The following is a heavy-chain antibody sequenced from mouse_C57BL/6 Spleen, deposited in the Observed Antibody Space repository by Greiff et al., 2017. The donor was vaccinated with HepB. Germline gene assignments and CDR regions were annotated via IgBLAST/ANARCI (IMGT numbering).Heavy chain of an antibody. CDR1: GYTFTSYT. CDR2: INPSSGYT. Sequence: VQLQQSGAELARPGASVKMSCKASGYTFTSYTMHWVKQRPGQGLEWIGYINPSSGYTKYNQKFKDKATLTADKSSSTAYMQRSSLTSEDSAVYYCARSGDPAYWGQGTLVTVSA. J-gene: IGHJ3*01. D-gene: IGHD3-1*01. V-gene: IGHV1-4*01. CDR3: ARSGDPAY.